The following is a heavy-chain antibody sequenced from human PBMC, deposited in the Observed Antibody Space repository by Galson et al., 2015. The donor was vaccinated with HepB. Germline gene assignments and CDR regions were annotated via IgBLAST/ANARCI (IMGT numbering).Heavy chain of an antibody. CDR1: GFTFTSSA. V-gene: IGHV1-58*01. CDR3: AAEGEPTDDAFDI. D-gene: IGHD3-16*01. Sequence: SVKVSCKASGFTFTSSAVQWVRQARGQRLEWIGWIVVGSGNTNYAQKFQERVTITRDMSTSTAYMELSSLRSEDTAVYYCAAEGEPTDDAFDIWGQGTMVTVSS. CDR2: IVVGSGNT. J-gene: IGHJ3*02.